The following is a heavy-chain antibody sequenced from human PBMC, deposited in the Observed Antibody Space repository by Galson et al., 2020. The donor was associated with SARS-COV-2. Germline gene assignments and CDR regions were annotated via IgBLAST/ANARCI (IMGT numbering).Heavy chain of an antibody. CDR1: GLTFQNYA. CDR3: AKEAGTGWATDYFQH. Sequence: GGSLRLSCATSGLTFQNYAMGWVRQAPGKGLEWVSIIGAGDDTYYGDSVEGRFTISRDNLRNTLFLQMNSLRVDDTAVYYCAKEAGTGWATDYFQHWGKGTLVTVSS. J-gene: IGHJ1*01. V-gene: IGHV3-23*02. CDR2: IIGAGDDT. D-gene: IGHD6-19*01.